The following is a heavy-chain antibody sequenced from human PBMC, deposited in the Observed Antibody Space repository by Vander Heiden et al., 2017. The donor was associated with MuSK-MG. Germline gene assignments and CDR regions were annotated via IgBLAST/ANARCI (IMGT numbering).Heavy chain of an antibody. CDR2: IWYDGSNK. J-gene: IGHJ6*03. V-gene: IGHV3-33*06. CDR1: GFPFSSHS. Sequence: VQLVESGGDVVKPGRSLRLPCAASGFPFSSHSLPWVGPPPGKGLEWVAVIWYDGSNKYYADAVKGLFTISRDNSKNTLYLQMNSLRAEDTAVYYCAKDGQQRYYYYYMDVWGKGTTVTVSS. CDR3: AKDGQQRYYYYYMDV. D-gene: IGHD6-13*01.